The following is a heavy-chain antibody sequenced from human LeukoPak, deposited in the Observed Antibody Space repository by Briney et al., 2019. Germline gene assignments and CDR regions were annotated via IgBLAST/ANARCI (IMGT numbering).Heavy chain of an antibody. CDR1: GGSISSSSYY. CDR3: ARRPSFRGHNADDY. CDR2: IYYSGST. V-gene: IGHV4-39*01. D-gene: IGHD1-14*01. J-gene: IGHJ4*02. Sequence: PSEALSLTCTVSGGSISSSSYYWGWIRQPPGKGLEYIGSIYYSGSTYYNPSLKSRVTLSVDTSKNQFSLKLSSMTAADTAVYYCARRPSFRGHNADDYWGQGTLVTVSS.